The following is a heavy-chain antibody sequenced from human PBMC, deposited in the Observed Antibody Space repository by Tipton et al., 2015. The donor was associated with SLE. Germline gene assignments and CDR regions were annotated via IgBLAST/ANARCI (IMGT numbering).Heavy chain of an antibody. D-gene: IGHD3-10*01. Sequence: TLSLTCTVSGGSISSGDYYWSWIRQPPGKGLEWIGYIYYSGSTYYNPSLKSRVTISVDTSKNQFSLKLSSVTAADTAVYYCARWVPYVYYFDYWGQGTLVTVSS. V-gene: IGHV4-30-4*08. CDR1: GGSISSGDYY. CDR3: ARWVPYVYYFDY. J-gene: IGHJ4*02. CDR2: IYYSGST.